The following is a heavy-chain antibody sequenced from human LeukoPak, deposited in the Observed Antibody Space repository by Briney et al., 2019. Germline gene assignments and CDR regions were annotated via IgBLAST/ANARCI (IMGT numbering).Heavy chain of an antibody. V-gene: IGHV1-8*02. D-gene: IGHD1-7*01. J-gene: IGHJ4*02. CDR2: MNPNSGNT. Sequence: ASVKVSCKASGYTFTGYYMHWVRQAPGQGLEWMGWMNPNSGNTGYAQKFQGRVTMTRNTSISTAYMELSSLRSEDTAVYYCATRAQNYGAFDYWGQGTLVTVSS. CDR1: GYTFTGYY. CDR3: ATRAQNYGAFDY.